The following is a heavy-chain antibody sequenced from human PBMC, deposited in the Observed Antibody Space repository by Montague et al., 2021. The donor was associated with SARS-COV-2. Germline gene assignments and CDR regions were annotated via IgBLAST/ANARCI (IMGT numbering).Heavy chain of an antibody. CDR3: ARAPAQLRFLEWLFFDY. J-gene: IGHJ4*02. Sequence: SLRLSCAASGFTFSSYEMNWVRQAPGKGLEWVSYISSSGSTIYXXXSXXXRFXISRDNAKNSLYLQMNSLRAEDTAVYYCARAPAQLRFLEWLFFDYWGQGTLVTVSS. D-gene: IGHD3-3*01. V-gene: IGHV3-48*03. CDR2: ISSSGSTI. CDR1: GFTFSSYE.